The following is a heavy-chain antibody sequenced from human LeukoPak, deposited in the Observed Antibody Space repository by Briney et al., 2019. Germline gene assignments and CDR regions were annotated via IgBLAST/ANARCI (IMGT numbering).Heavy chain of an antibody. CDR3: ARGLFDSSGYYYFDY. Sequence: GGSLRLSCAASGFTFSSYGMHWVCQAPGKGLEWVAVIWYDGSNKYYADSVKGRFTISRDNSKNTLYLQMNSLRAEDTAVYYCARGLFDSSGYYYFDYWGQGTLVTVSS. J-gene: IGHJ4*02. CDR2: IWYDGSNK. V-gene: IGHV3-33*01. D-gene: IGHD3-22*01. CDR1: GFTFSSYG.